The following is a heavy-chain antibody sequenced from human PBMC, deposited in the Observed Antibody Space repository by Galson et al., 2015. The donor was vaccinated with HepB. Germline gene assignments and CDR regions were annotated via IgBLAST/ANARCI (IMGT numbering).Heavy chain of an antibody. CDR2: IWYDGSNK. CDR1: GFTFSSYG. CDR3: ARDQVWELLHAVDAFDI. Sequence: FLRLSCAASGFTFSSYGMHWVRQAPGKGLEWVAVIWYDGSNKYYADSVKGRFTTSRDNSKNTLYLQMNSLKAEETAVYYCARDQVWELLHAVDAFDIWGQGTMVTVAS. V-gene: IGHV3-33*01. J-gene: IGHJ3*02. D-gene: IGHD1-26*01.